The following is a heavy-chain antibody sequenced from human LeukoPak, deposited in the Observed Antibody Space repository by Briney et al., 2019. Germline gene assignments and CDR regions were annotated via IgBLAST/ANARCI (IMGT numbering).Heavy chain of an antibody. CDR3: ARSVTMVRGVIGGGNWFDP. Sequence: GASVKVSCKASGYTFTGHYMHWVRQAPGQGLEWMGRINPNSGGTNYAQKFQGRVTMTRDRSISTAYMELSRLRSDDTAVYYCARSVTMVRGVIGGGNWFDPWGQGTLVTVSS. CDR2: INPNSGGT. V-gene: IGHV1-2*06. CDR1: GYTFTGHY. D-gene: IGHD3-10*01. J-gene: IGHJ5*02.